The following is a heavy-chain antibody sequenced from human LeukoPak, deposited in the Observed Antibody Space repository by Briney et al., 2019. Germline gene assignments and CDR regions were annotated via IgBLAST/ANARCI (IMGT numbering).Heavy chain of an antibody. Sequence: SETLSLTCAVYGGSFSGYYWSWIRQPPGKGLEWIGEINHSGSTNYNPSLKSRVTISVDTSKNQFSLKLSSVTAADTAVYYCARDRGRYYYDSSGKRVLFDIWGQGTMVTVSS. CDR2: INHSGST. J-gene: IGHJ3*02. D-gene: IGHD3-22*01. CDR1: GGSFSGYY. V-gene: IGHV4-34*01. CDR3: ARDRGRYYYDSSGKRVLFDI.